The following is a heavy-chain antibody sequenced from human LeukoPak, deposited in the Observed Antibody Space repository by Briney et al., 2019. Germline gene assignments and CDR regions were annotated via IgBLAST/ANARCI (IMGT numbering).Heavy chain of an antibody. J-gene: IGHJ6*02. D-gene: IGHD3-22*01. CDR1: GYTFTSYA. CDR3: ARGDHYYDSSQLYYYGMDV. CDR2: INAGNGNT. V-gene: IGHV1-3*01. Sequence: ASVKVSCKASGYTFTSYAMHWVRQAPGQRLEWMGWINAGNGNTKYSQKLQGRVTITRDTSASTAYMELSSLRSEDTAVYYCARGDHYYDSSQLYYYGMDVWGQGTTVTVSS.